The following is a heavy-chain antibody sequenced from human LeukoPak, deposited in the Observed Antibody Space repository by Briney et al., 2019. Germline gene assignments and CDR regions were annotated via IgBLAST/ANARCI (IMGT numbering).Heavy chain of an antibody. CDR3: ARDRGDWSYYYGMDV. J-gene: IGHJ6*02. V-gene: IGHV4-59*01. CDR1: GGSISSYY. D-gene: IGHD3/OR15-3a*01. Sequence: SETLSLTCTVSGGSISSYYWSWIRQPPGKGLEWIGYIYYSGSTNYSPSLKSRVTISVDTSKNQFSLKLSSVTAADTAVYYCARDRGDWSYYYGMDVWGQGTTVTVSS. CDR2: IYYSGST.